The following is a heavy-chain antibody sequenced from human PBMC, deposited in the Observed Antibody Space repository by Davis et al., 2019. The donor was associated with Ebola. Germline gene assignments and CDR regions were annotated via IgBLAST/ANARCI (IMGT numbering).Heavy chain of an antibody. D-gene: IGHD6-13*01. V-gene: IGHV3-66*01. CDR1: GFTVSSNY. Sequence: GGSLRLSCAASGFTVSSNYMSWVRQAPGKGLEWVSVIYSGGSTYYADSVKGRFTISRDNSKNTLYLQMNSLRAEDTAVYYCALGYSSSWYGLYRDYWGQGTLVTVSS. CDR2: IYSGGST. CDR3: ALGYSSSWYGLYRDY. J-gene: IGHJ4*02.